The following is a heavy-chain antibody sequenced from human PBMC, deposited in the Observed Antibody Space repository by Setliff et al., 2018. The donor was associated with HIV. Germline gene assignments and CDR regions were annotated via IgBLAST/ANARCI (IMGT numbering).Heavy chain of an antibody. CDR3: ARDLKSGSYSPGAFDI. Sequence: SETLSLTCVVSGGSIRSSNWWSWVRQPPGKGLEWIGEIHHSGSTNYNLSLKSRVTISVDKSKNQFSLNLSSVTAADTAMYYCARDLKSGSYSPGAFDIWGQGTMVT. J-gene: IGHJ3*02. CDR1: GGSIRSSNW. V-gene: IGHV4-4*02. CDR2: IHHSGST. D-gene: IGHD1-26*01.